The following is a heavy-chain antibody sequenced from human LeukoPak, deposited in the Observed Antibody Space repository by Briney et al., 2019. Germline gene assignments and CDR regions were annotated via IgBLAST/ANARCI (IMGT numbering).Heavy chain of an antibody. Sequence: SGTLSLTCADSGGSISSSNWWSWVRQPPGKGLEWIGEIYHSGSTNYNPSLKSRVTISVDKSKNQFSLKLSSVTAADTAVYYCARVGEYSYGSLPFNYGGQEPLVTVP. CDR3: ARVGEYSYGSLPFNY. CDR2: IYHSGST. D-gene: IGHD5-18*01. CDR1: GGSISSSNW. J-gene: IGHJ4*02. V-gene: IGHV4-4*02.